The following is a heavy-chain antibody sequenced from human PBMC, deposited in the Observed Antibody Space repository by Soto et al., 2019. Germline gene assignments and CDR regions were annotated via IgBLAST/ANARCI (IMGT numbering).Heavy chain of an antibody. Sequence: EVQLLESGGGLVQPGGSLRLSCVASRFDFSSYEMSWVRQAAGKGLEWVSRVSLTGDRTNYAGSVKGRFTVSRDNFKNALYLVMDSLRPDDIAIYYCARGGGYCTPSSCAIDSWGRGTPVTVSS. CDR3: ARGGGYCTPSSCAIDS. V-gene: IGHV3-23*01. CDR2: VSLTGDRT. CDR1: RFDFSSYE. J-gene: IGHJ4*02. D-gene: IGHD2-8*01.